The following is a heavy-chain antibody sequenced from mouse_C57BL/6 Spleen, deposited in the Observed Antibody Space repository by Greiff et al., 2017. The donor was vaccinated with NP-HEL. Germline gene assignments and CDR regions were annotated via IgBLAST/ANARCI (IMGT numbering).Heavy chain of an antibody. CDR1: GFSLTSYG. J-gene: IGHJ4*01. Sequence: VQLQQSGPGLVQPSQSLSITCTVSGFSLTSYGVHWVRQSPGKGLEWLGVIWRGGSTDYNAAFMSRLGITKDNSKSQVIFKMNSLQADDTAIYYCAKKAGSNYDYAMDYWGQGTSVTVSS. CDR3: AKKAGSNYDYAMDY. V-gene: IGHV2-5*01. D-gene: IGHD2-5*01. CDR2: IWRGGST.